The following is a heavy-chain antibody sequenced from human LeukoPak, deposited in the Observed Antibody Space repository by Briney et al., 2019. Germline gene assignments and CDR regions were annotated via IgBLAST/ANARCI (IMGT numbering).Heavy chain of an antibody. Sequence: GGSLRLSCVASGFTFSNYWMHWVRHAPGKGPEWVSRINKDGSITNFADSVKGRFTISRDNAKNTLYLQMNSLRAEDTAVYYCARRRFDPWGQGTLVTVSS. CDR1: GFTFSNYW. V-gene: IGHV3-74*01. J-gene: IGHJ5*02. CDR3: ARRRFDP. CDR2: INKDGSIT.